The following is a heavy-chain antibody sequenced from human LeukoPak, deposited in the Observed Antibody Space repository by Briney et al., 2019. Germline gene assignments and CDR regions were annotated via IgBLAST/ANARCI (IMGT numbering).Heavy chain of an antibody. V-gene: IGHV3-64*01. CDR2: ISSNGGST. Sequence: PGGSLRLSCAASGFTFSSYAMHWVRRAPGKGLEYVSAISSNGGSTYYANSVKGRFTISRDNSKNTLYLQMGSLRAEDMAVYYCARGRYCSGGSCYSDYWGQGTLVTVSS. CDR3: ARGRYCSGGSCYSDY. J-gene: IGHJ4*02. CDR1: GFTFSSYA. D-gene: IGHD2-15*01.